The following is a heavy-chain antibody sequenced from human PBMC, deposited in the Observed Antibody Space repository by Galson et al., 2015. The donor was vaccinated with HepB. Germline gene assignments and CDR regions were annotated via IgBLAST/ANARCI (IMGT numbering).Heavy chain of an antibody. CDR1: GFNFSRYW. J-gene: IGHJ5*02. CDR3: ATIRTNFRFLEWSPLGAFDP. V-gene: IGHV3-7*03. CDR2: IKQDGSDK. D-gene: IGHD3-3*01. Sequence: LRLSCAAAGFNFSRYWMSWVRQAPGKGLEWVANIKQDGSDKYYVGSVNGRFTISRDNAKNSLFLQMNSLRAEDTAVYYCATIRTNFRFLEWSPLGAFDPWGQGTLVTVSS.